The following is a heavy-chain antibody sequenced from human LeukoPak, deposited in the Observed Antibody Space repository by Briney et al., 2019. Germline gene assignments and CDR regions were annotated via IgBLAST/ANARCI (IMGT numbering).Heavy chain of an antibody. D-gene: IGHD6-19*01. CDR2: INPNSGGT. CDR3: ARDLKILRGESIAVAAPFGY. Sequence: GASVKVSCKASGYTFTGYYMHWVRQAPGQGLEWMGWINPNSGGTNYAQKFQGRVTITRDTSASTAYMELSSLRSEDTAVYYCARDLKILRGESIAVAAPFGYWGQGTLVTVSS. J-gene: IGHJ4*02. CDR1: GYTFTGYY. V-gene: IGHV1-2*02.